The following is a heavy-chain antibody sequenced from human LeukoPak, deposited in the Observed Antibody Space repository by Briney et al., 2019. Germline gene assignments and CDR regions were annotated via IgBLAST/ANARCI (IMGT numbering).Heavy chain of an antibody. CDR2: IYYSGST. J-gene: IGHJ4*02. CDR1: GGSISSYC. D-gene: IGHD6-13*01. Sequence: PSETLSLTCTVSGGSISSYCWSWIRQPPGKGLEWIGYIYYSGSTNYNPSLKSRVTISVDTSKNQFSLKLSSVTAADTAVYYCARTYSSSWLFDYWGQGTLVTVSS. V-gene: IGHV4-59*01. CDR3: ARTYSSSWLFDY.